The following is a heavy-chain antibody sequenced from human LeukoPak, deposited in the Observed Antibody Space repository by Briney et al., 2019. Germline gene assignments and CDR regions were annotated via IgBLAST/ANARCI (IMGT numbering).Heavy chain of an antibody. CDR1: GFTFDKYW. Sequence: GGSLRLSCAASGFTFDKYWMDWVRQAPGKGLEWVAQINQDGRVKHCVDSVKGRFTISRDNAKNLVSLQMSSLRAEDTAVYYCARGSDYSNGNIYEDDFEYWGQGTLVTVSS. D-gene: IGHD2-8*01. V-gene: IGHV3-7*01. J-gene: IGHJ4*02. CDR3: ARGSDYSNGNIYEDDFEY. CDR2: INQDGRVK.